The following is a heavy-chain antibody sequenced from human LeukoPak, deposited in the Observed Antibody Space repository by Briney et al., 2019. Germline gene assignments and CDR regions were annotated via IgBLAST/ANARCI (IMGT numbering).Heavy chain of an antibody. D-gene: IGHD3-9*01. CDR1: GGSMNSYY. J-gene: IGHJ4*02. Sequence: SETLSLTCSVSGGSMNSYYWSWIRQSPGKGLEWIGYLYYSGSTNYNPSLKSRVTISVDTSKNQFSLKLSSVTAADTAVYYCARHVWLQPFDYWGQGTLVTV. V-gene: IGHV4-59*08. CDR3: ARHVWLQPFDY. CDR2: LYYSGST.